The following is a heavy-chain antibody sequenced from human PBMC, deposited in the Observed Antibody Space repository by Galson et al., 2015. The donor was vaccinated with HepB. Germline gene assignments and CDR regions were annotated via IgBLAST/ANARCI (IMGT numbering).Heavy chain of an antibody. Sequence: SLRLSCAASGFTFSTFWMSWVRQAPGKGLEWVASISTTANHIYYAGSVQGRFTISRDNAKNSLYLQLSSLRAEDTAVYYCAKDTPNPPARGWSYFDLWGQGTLVTVSS. J-gene: IGHJ4*02. CDR3: AKDTPNPPARGWSYFDL. CDR1: GFTFSTFW. V-gene: IGHV3-21*01. CDR2: ISTTANHI. D-gene: IGHD2-15*01.